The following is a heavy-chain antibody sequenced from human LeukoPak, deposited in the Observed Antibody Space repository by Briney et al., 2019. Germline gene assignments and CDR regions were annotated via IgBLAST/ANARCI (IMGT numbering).Heavy chain of an antibody. Sequence: GGSLRLSCAASGFIFSTYNMNWVRQAPGKGLEWVSSISSSSGYIFYADSVKGRFTISRDNAKNSLYPHMNSLRAEDTAVYYCARRTEMVATFDYWGQGTLVTVSS. D-gene: IGHD2-8*01. V-gene: IGHV3-21*04. CDR3: ARRTEMVATFDY. CDR1: GFIFSTYN. CDR2: ISSSSGYI. J-gene: IGHJ4*02.